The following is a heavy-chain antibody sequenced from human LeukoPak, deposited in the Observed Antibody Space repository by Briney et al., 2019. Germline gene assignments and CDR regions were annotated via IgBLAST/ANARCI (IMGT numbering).Heavy chain of an antibody. CDR2: IYYTGTT. CDR1: RGSITNSSCY. D-gene: IGHD1-26*01. J-gene: IGHJ4*02. CDR3: ARGSYVGPTSGYFDY. V-gene: IGHV4-39*01. Sequence: SETLSLTCAVSRGSITNSSCYWGWLRQPPGKGLEWIGGIYYTGTTYYSPSLNSRITISMDTSKKQFSLRLASVTAADTAVYYCARGSYVGPTSGYFDYWGQGTLVTVSS.